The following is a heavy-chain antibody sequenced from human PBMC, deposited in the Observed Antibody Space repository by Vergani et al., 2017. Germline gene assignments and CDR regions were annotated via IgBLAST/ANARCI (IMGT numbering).Heavy chain of an antibody. CDR2: FNWNGVGK. J-gene: IGHJ4*02. V-gene: IGHV3-20*04. CDR1: GFKFDDYG. CDR3: ASIDSSGHDPSYNVPDY. D-gene: IGHD3-22*01. Sequence: EVQLVESGGSVVRPGGSLRLSCIASGFKFDDYGMNWVRHVPGKGLEWVAGFNWNGVGKAYADSVRGRFIISRDNAMDSLFLQMNSLRVEDTALYYCASIDSSGHDPSYNVPDYWGQGTQVTVSS.